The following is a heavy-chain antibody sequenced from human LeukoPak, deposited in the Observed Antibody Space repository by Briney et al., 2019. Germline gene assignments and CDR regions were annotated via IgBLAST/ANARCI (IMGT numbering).Heavy chain of an antibody. CDR3: VKGVTMVRGSREFDY. CDR1: GFTFSTYA. CDR2: IGGGGSS. V-gene: IGHV3-23*01. Sequence: GGPLRLSCAASGFTFSTYAMSWVRQAPGKGLEWVSSIGGGGSSYYAGSVKGRFTISRDNSKNTVYLQMNNLRAEDTAIFYCVKGVTMVRGSREFDYWGQGTLVTVSS. J-gene: IGHJ4*02. D-gene: IGHD3-10*01.